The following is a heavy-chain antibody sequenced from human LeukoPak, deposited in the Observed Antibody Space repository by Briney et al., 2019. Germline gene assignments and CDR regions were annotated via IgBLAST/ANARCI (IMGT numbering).Heavy chain of an antibody. CDR2: IYYSGST. D-gene: IGHD2-8*01. CDR1: GGSISGYY. CDR3: AXEXYXGSNDY. V-gene: IGHV4-59*01. J-gene: IGHJ4*02. Sequence: PSETLSLTCAVSGGSISGYYWSWIRQPPGKGLEWIGYIYYSGSTKYNPSLKSRVTISVDTSKNQFSLRLSSVTPADTALYYCAXEXYXGSNDYWGQGTLVTVSS.